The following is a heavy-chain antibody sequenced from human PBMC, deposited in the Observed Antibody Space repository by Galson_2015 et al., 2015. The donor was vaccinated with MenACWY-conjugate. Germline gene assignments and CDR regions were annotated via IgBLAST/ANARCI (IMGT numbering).Heavy chain of an antibody. CDR1: GFTFSRYA. D-gene: IGHD2-15*01. Sequence: SLRLSCEAWGFTFSRYAMSWVRQTPGEGLEWVSGIRGSGTSTFYADSVKGRFTISRDNSKNTLYLQMNSLRAEDTGVYYCAKEIEEIGSPLFDSWVQGTLVTVSS. V-gene: IGHV3-23*01. J-gene: IGHJ4*02. CDR2: IRGSGTST. CDR3: AKEIEEIGSPLFDS.